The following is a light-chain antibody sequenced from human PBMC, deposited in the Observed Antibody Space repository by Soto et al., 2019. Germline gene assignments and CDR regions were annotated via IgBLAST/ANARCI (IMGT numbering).Light chain of an antibody. CDR1: QSVLYSSNNKNY. Sequence: DIVMTQSPDSLAVSLGERATINCKSSQSVLYSSNNKNYLAWYQQKPGQPLKLLIYWASTRESGVPDRFSGSGSGTDFTLTISSLQAEDVAVYYCQQYYSTPLTFGQGTNVEIK. CDR2: WAS. J-gene: IGKJ1*01. CDR3: QQYYSTPLT. V-gene: IGKV4-1*01.